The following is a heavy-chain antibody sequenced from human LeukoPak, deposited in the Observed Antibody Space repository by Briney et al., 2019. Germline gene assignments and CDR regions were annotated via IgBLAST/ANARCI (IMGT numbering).Heavy chain of an antibody. CDR3: ARGVDY. CDR2: IYHSGST. Sequence: SETLSLTCTVSGYSISSGFYWGWIRQPPGKGLAWIGIIYHSGSTNYNPSLKSRVTISADTSKNQFSLKLSSVTAADTAVYYCARGVDYWGQGTLVTVSS. J-gene: IGHJ4*02. V-gene: IGHV4-38-2*02. CDR1: GYSISSGFY.